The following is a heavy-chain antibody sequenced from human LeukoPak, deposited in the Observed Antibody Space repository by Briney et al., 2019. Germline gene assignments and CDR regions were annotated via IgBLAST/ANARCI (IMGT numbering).Heavy chain of an antibody. CDR1: GYTLTSYD. CDR3: ARGRVTMVRGVISDYYYYYMDV. Sequence: GASVKVSCKASGYTLTSYDINWVRQATGQGLEWMGWMNPNSGDTGYAQKFQGRVTITRNTSISTAYMELSSLRSEDTAVYYCARGRVTMVRGVISDYYYYYMDVWGKGTTVTVSS. J-gene: IGHJ6*03. D-gene: IGHD3-10*01. V-gene: IGHV1-8*03. CDR2: MNPNSGDT.